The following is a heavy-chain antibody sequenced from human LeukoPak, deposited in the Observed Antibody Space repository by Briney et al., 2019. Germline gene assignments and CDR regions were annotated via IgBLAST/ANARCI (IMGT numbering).Heavy chain of an antibody. CDR3: ASSPQDYYGSGEGAFDF. D-gene: IGHD3-10*01. CDR2: ISSRSYYI. Sequence: PGGSLRLFCAASGFTFSTYSMNWVRQAPGKGLEWVSSISSRSYYIYHADSVKGRFTISRDNAKNSLYLQMNSLRAEDTAVYYCASSPQDYYGSGEGAFDFWGQGTMVIVSS. CDR1: GFTFSTYS. J-gene: IGHJ3*01. V-gene: IGHV3-21*01.